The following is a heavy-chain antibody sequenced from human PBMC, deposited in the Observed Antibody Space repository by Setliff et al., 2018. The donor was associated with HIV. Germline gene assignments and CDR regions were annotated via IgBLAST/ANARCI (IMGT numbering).Heavy chain of an antibody. CDR3: VRWYYCVSGACYRADY. CDR1: GTSFSDHY. Sequence: SEPLSLTCSVYGTSFSDHYWSWVRQTPGKGLEWIGEMNQSGTTNYNPSLKSRVTMSIDTSERQFSLKLTSVTAADTAVYYCVRWYYCVSGACYRADYWGQGTMVTVSS. V-gene: IGHV4-34*01. J-gene: IGHJ4*02. D-gene: IGHD2-21*02. CDR2: MNQSGTT.